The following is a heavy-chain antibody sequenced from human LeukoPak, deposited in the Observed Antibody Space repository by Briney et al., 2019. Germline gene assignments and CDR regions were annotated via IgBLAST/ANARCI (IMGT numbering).Heavy chain of an antibody. J-gene: IGHJ5*02. Sequence: KSSETLSLTCTVSGGSISSGGYYWSWIRQHPGKGLEWIGYIYYSGSTYYNPSLKSRVTISVDTSKNQFSLKLSSVTAADTAVYYCARDSSAEANSNPNWFDPWGQGTLVTVSS. CDR1: GGSISSGGYY. V-gene: IGHV4-31*03. CDR3: ARDSSAEANSNPNWFDP. CDR2: IYYSGST. D-gene: IGHD4-11*01.